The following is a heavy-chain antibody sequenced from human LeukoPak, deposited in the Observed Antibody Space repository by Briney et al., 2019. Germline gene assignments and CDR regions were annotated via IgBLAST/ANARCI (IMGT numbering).Heavy chain of an antibody. D-gene: IGHD2-15*01. J-gene: IGHJ6*02. CDR2: IWYDGSNK. CDR3: ARDSLAVVGFKYYYYGMDV. V-gene: IGHV3-33*01. CDR1: GFTFSSYG. Sequence: GGSLRLSCAASGFTFSSYGMHWVRQAPGKGLEWVAVIWYDGSNKYYADSVKGRFTISRDNSKNTLYLQMNSLRAEDTAVYYCARDSLAVVGFKYYYYGMDVWGQGTTVTVSS.